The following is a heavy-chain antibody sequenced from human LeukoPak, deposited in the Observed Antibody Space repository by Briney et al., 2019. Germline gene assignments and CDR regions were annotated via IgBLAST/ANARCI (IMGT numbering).Heavy chain of an antibody. CDR3: TTDWSYYYDSSGHRFDY. V-gene: IGHV3-15*01. J-gene: IGHJ4*02. CDR1: GFTFSSYA. Sequence: GGSLRLSCAASGFTFSSYAMGWVRQAPGKGLEWVGRIKSKTDGGTTDYAAPVKARFTISRDDSKNTLYLQMNSLKTADTAVYYCTTDWSYYYDSSGHRFDYWGQGTLVTVSS. CDR2: IKSKTDGGTT. D-gene: IGHD3-22*01.